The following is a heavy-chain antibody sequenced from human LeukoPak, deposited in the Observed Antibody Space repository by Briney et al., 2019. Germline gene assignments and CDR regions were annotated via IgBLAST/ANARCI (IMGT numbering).Heavy chain of an antibody. V-gene: IGHV3-64D*06. CDR3: VKDGSGSYYTYYFDY. CDR2: ISSNGGST. D-gene: IGHD3-10*01. Sequence: RPGGSLRLSCSPSGFTFSRYAMHWVRQAPGKGLEYVSAISSNGGSTYYADSVKGTFTISRDNSKNTLYLQMSSLRAEDTAVYYCVKDGSGSYYTYYFDYWGQGTLVTVSS. J-gene: IGHJ4*02. CDR1: GFTFSRYA.